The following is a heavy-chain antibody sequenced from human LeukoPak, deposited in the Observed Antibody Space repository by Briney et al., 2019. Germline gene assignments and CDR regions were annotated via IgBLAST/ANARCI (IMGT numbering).Heavy chain of an antibody. Sequence: ASVKVSCKASGYTFTSYGISWVRQAPGQGLEWMGWISAYNGNTNYAQKLQGRVTMTTDTSTSTAYMELWSLRSDDTAVYYCARDRGSFGGDCYLNCGYSDLWGRGTLVTVSS. CDR3: ARDRGSFGGDCYLNCGYSDL. J-gene: IGHJ2*01. D-gene: IGHD2-21*02. CDR1: GYTFTSYG. CDR2: ISAYNGNT. V-gene: IGHV1-18*01.